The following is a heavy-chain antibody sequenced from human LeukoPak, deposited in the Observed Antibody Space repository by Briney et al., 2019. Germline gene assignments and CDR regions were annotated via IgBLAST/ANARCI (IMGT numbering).Heavy chain of an antibody. V-gene: IGHV1-2*02. CDR2: INPESDVT. D-gene: IGHD6-19*01. CDR1: GYIFTGYY. Sequence: ASVKVSCKASGYIFTGYYMHWVRQAPGQGLEWMGWINPESDVTKYAQKFQGRVTMTRDRSISTAYMELSSLRSDDTAVYYCARDRSGASFDYWGQGTLVTVSS. CDR3: ARDRSGASFDY. J-gene: IGHJ4*02.